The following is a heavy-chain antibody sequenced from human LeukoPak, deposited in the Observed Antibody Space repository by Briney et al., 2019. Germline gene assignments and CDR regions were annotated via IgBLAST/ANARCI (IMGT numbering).Heavy chain of an antibody. Sequence: GGSLRLSCAASGFTFSNYWVHWVRQAPGKGLVWVSRINSDGINTSYADSVKGRFTISRDNAKSTLNLQMNSLRAEDTAVYYCARDLGQYYDTSDNWFDPWGQGTLVTVSS. CDR3: ARDLGQYYDTSDNWFDP. J-gene: IGHJ5*02. CDR1: GFTFSNYW. CDR2: INSDGINT. V-gene: IGHV3-74*01. D-gene: IGHD3-22*01.